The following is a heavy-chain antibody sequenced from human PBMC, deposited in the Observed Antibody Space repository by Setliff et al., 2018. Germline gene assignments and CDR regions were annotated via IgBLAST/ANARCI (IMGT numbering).Heavy chain of an antibody. Sequence: PSETLSLTCTVSGGSVSNSGFFWGWLRQAPGKGLEWIGNIYDSGSSNYNASLKSRLIITRDTSKNQISVKLTSVTAADTAVYYCGRGFSRIEGWGNWFDPWGQGILVTVSS. J-gene: IGHJ5*02. V-gene: IGHV4-39*01. D-gene: IGHD2-15*01. CDR1: GGSVSNSGFF. CDR3: GRGFSRIEGWGNWFDP. CDR2: IYDSGSS.